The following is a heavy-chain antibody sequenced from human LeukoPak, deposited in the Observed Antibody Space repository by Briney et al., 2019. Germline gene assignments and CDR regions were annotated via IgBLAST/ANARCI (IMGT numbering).Heavy chain of an antibody. CDR3: AREYCSSTSCYVSYMDV. Sequence: PGGSLRLSCAASGFTFSSYGMTWVRQAPGKGLEWVSYISSSSSTIYYADSVKGRFTISRDNAKNSLYLQMNSLRAEDTAVYYCAREYCSSTSCYVSYMDVWGKGTTVTISS. CDR1: GFTFSSYG. J-gene: IGHJ6*03. D-gene: IGHD2-2*01. V-gene: IGHV3-48*04. CDR2: ISSSSSTI.